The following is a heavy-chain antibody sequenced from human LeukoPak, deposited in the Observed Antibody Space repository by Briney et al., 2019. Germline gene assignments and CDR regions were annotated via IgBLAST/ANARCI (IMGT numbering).Heavy chain of an antibody. J-gene: IGHJ6*02. Sequence: GRSLRLSCAASGFTFSSYGMHWVRQAPGKGLEWVAVISYDGSNKYYADSVKGRFTISRDNSKNTLYLQMNILRAEDTAVYYCAKDTKVGRFHYYCGMDVWGQGTTVTVSS. D-gene: IGHD1-26*01. V-gene: IGHV3-30*18. CDR2: ISYDGSNK. CDR3: AKDTKVGRFHYYCGMDV. CDR1: GFTFSSYG.